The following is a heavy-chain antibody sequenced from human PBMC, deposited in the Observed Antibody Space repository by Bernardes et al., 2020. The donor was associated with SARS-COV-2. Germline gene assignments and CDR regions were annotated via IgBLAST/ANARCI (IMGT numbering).Heavy chain of an antibody. CDR3: ARDRVSYCGGDCYDYGMDV. CDR1: GFTFSSYG. CDR2: IWYDGSNK. D-gene: IGHD2-21*02. Sequence: GGSLRLSCAASGFTFSSYGMHWVRQAPGKGLEWVAVIWYDGSNKYYADSVKGRFTISRDNSKNTLYLQMNSLRAEDTAVYYCARDRVSYCGGDCYDYGMDVWGQGTTVTVSS. J-gene: IGHJ6*02. V-gene: IGHV3-33*01.